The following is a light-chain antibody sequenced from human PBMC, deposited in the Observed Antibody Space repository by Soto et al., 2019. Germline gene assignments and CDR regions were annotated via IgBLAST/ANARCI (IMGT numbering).Light chain of an antibody. CDR2: DAS. J-gene: IGKJ4*01. V-gene: IGKV3-11*01. CDR3: QQRSNWLLT. Sequence: EIVLTQSPATLSLSPGETATLSCRASQSVSSSLAWYQQKPGQAPRLLIYDASNRATGIPARFSGSGSGTDFTLTISSLEPEDFAVYYCQQRSNWLLTFGGGTKVEIK. CDR1: QSVSSS.